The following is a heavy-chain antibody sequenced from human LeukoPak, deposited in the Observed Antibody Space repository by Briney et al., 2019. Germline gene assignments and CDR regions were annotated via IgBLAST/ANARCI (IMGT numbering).Heavy chain of an antibody. J-gene: IGHJ3*02. Sequence: PSETLSLTCTVSGGPISSYYWSWIRQPPGKGLEWIGYIYYSGSTNYNPSLKSRVTISVDTSKNQFSLKLSSVTAADTAVYYCARPTYYYDSSGSLWDAFDIWGQGTMVTVSS. CDR3: ARPTYYYDSSGSLWDAFDI. CDR1: GGPISSYY. V-gene: IGHV4-59*01. D-gene: IGHD3-22*01. CDR2: IYYSGST.